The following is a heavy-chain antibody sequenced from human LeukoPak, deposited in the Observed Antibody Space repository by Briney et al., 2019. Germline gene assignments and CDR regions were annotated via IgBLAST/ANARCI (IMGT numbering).Heavy chain of an antibody. CDR2: IYYSGST. J-gene: IGHJ3*02. Sequence: SETLSLTCTVSGGSISSYYWSWIRQPPGKGLEWIGYIYYSGSTNYNPSLKSRVTISVDTSKNHFSLKMSSVTAADTAVYYCARRQKYDFLSGYYQTANDAFDIWGQGTMVTVSS. CDR3: ARRQKYDFLSGYYQTANDAFDI. V-gene: IGHV4-59*08. D-gene: IGHD3-3*01. CDR1: GGSISSYY.